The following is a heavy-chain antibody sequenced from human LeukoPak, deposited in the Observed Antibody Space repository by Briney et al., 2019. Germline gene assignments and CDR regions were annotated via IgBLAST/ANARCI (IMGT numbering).Heavy chain of an antibody. V-gene: IGHV1-2*02. CDR3: ARAPMVRGVIVWFDP. Sequence: ASVKVSCKASGYTFTGYYMHWVRQAPGQGLGWMGWINPNSGGTNYEQKFQGRVTMTRDTSISTAYLELSRLRSDDTAVYYCARAPMVRGVIVWFDPWGQGTLVTVSS. J-gene: IGHJ5*02. D-gene: IGHD3-10*01. CDR1: GYTFTGYY. CDR2: INPNSGGT.